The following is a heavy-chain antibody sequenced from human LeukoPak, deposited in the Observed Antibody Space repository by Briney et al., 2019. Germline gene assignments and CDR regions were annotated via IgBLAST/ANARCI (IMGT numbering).Heavy chain of an antibody. CDR1: GYTFTGYY. J-gene: IGHJ6*02. D-gene: IGHD6-19*01. V-gene: IGHV1-2*02. Sequence: ASVKVSCKASGYTFTGYYMHWVRQAPGQGLEWMGWINLNSGGTNYAQKFQGRVTMTRDTSISTAYMELSRLRSDDTAVYYCARGGAFRTGWYDYYYYGMDVWGQGTTVTVSS. CDR2: INLNSGGT. CDR3: ARGGAFRTGWYDYYYYGMDV.